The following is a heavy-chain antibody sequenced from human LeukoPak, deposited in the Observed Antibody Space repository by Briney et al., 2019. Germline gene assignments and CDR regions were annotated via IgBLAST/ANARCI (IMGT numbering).Heavy chain of an antibody. CDR1: GGSISSYY. D-gene: IGHD6-13*01. CDR2: IYYSGST. Sequence: PSETLSLTCTVSGGSISSYYWSWIRQPPGKGLEWIGYIYYSGSTNYNLSLKSRVTISVDTSKNQFSLKLSSVTAADTAVYYCAREAIAAPYPDYWGRGTLVTVSS. V-gene: IGHV4-59*12. J-gene: IGHJ4*02. CDR3: AREAIAAPYPDY.